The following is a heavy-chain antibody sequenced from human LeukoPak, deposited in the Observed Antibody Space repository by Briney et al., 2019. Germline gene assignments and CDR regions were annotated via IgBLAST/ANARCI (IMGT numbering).Heavy chain of an antibody. CDR3: AKSGYYDSSGYFDY. CDR2: ISGNGGST. CDR1: GFTFRSYA. J-gene: IGHJ4*02. V-gene: IGHV3-23*01. D-gene: IGHD3-22*01. Sequence: GGSLRLSCAASGFTFRSYAMSWVRQAPGKGLEWVSAISGNGGSTYNADSVKGRFTISRDNSKNTLYLQMNSLRAEDTAVYYCAKSGYYDSSGYFDYWGQGTLVTVSS.